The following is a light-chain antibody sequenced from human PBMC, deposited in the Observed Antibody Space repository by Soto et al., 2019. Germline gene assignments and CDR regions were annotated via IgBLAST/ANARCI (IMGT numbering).Light chain of an antibody. V-gene: IGLV2-14*01. J-gene: IGLJ1*01. CDR3: CSYTRSGTLI. CDR2: DVS. CDR1: SGDIGDYNY. Sequence: QSVLTQPASVSGSPGQSIAISCVGASGDIGDYNYVSWYQQHPGKVPKVIIYDVSNRPSGVSYRFSGTKSGNTASLTVSGLQAEDEADYYCCSYTRSGTLISGTGTKVTV.